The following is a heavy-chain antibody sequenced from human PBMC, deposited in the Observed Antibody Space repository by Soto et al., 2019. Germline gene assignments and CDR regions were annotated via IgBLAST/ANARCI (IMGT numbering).Heavy chain of an antibody. D-gene: IGHD3-22*01. Sequence: PGESLKISCKGSGYSFTSYWIGWVRQMPGKGLEWMGIIYPGDSDTRYSPSFQGQVTISADKSISTAYLQWSSLKASDTTMYYCARAPRGNYDSSGYYYPQPGGPRKYGMDVWGQGTTVTVSS. V-gene: IGHV5-51*01. J-gene: IGHJ6*02. CDR3: ARAPRGNYDSSGYYYPQPGGPRKYGMDV. CDR2: IYPGDSDT. CDR1: GYSFTSYW.